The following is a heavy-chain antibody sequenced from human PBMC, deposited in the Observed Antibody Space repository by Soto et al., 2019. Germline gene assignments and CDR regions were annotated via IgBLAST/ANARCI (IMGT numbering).Heavy chain of an antibody. J-gene: IGHJ6*02. CDR2: ISGSGGST. D-gene: IGHD4-17*01. Sequence: PGGSLRLSCAASGFTFSSYAMSWVRQAPGKGLEWVSAISGSGGSTYYADSVKGRFTISRDNSKNTLYLQMNSLRAEDTAVYYCAKDHELDYGGEHYYYGMDVWGQGTTVTVSS. CDR3: AKDHELDYGGEHYYYGMDV. V-gene: IGHV3-23*01. CDR1: GFTFSSYA.